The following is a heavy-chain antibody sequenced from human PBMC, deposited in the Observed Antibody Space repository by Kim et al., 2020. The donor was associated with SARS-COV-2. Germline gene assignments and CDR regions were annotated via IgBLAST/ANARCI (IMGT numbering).Heavy chain of an antibody. Sequence: GGSLRLSCAASGFTFSSYSMNWVRQAPGKGLEWVSYISSSSSTIYYADSVKGRFTISRDNAKNSLYLQMNSLRDEDTAVYYCARDQDYYDYVWGSYRPLGYWGRGSLVTVSS. V-gene: IGHV3-48*02. CDR2: ISSSSSTI. CDR3: ARDQDYYDYVWGSYRPLGY. D-gene: IGHD3-16*02. CDR1: GFTFSSYS. J-gene: IGHJ4*02.